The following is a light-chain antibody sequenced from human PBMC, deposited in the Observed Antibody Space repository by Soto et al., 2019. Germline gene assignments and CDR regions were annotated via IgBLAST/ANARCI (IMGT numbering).Light chain of an antibody. CDR3: CSYTGCSPSV. V-gene: IGLV2-14*01. CDR1: SSDVGGYNY. J-gene: IGLJ1*01. Sequence: QSALTQPASVSGSPGQSITFSCTGTSSDVGGYNYVSWFQQHPGKAPKLMIYDVTYRPSGVSNRFSGSKSGNTASLTISGLQAEDEADYFCCSYTGCSPSVFGTGTRVTVL. CDR2: DVT.